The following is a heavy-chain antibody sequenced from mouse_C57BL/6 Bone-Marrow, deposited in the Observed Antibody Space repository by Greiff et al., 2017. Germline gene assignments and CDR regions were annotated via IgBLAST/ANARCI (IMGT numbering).Heavy chain of an antibody. Sequence: VQLQQSGAELVKPGASVKLSCTASGFNIKDYYMHWVKQRTEQGLEWIGRIDPEDGETKYAPQFQGKATITADTSSNTAYLQLSSLTSEDTAVDYCARYYYDYEGYFDVWGTGTTVTVSS. J-gene: IGHJ1*03. D-gene: IGHD2-4*01. CDR2: IDPEDGET. CDR1: GFNIKDYY. CDR3: ARYYYDYEGYFDV. V-gene: IGHV14-2*01.